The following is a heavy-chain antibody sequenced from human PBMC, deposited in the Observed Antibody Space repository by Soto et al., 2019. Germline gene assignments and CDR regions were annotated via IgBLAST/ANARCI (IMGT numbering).Heavy chain of an antibody. CDR2: IFYSGTT. D-gene: IGHD3-16*02. Sequence: SEPLSLTCSVSGGTISKSNYHWGRNRQPPGKGLEWVGHIFYSGTTYYNPSLKSRVTISVDTSKNQFSLTLKSATAADAAVYYCARLPSDDVWRNYRYYFDYWGQGTLVTVSS. V-gene: IGHV4-39*01. CDR3: ARLPSDDVWRNYRYYFDY. J-gene: IGHJ4*02. CDR1: GGTISKSNYH.